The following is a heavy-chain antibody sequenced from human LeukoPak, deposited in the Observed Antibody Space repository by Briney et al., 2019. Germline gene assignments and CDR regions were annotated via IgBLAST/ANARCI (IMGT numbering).Heavy chain of an antibody. CDR1: GGSLSSSSYY. J-gene: IGHJ4*02. D-gene: IGHD3-10*01. CDR3: ARTRIGSLWFGELFDY. V-gene: IGHV4-39*07. Sequence: SETLSLTCTVSGGSLSSSSYYWGWIRQPPGKGLEWIGSIYYSGSTYYNPSLKSRVTISVDTSKNQFSLKLSSVTAADTAVYYCARTRIGSLWFGELFDYWGQGTLVTVS. CDR2: IYYSGST.